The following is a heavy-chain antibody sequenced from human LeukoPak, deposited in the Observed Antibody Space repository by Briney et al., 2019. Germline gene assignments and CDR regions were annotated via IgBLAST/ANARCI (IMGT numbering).Heavy chain of an antibody. CDR2: MYYRGNT. CDR3: ARGRNYDILTGYYYYYYYMDV. J-gene: IGHJ6*03. Sequence: SETLSLTCTVSGGSISSITYYWGWIRQPPGKGLEGVGHMYYRGNTFYSPSLKSRVTISVDTSKNQFSLKLSSVTAADTAVYYCARGRNYDILTGYYYYYYYMDVWGKGTTVTVSS. D-gene: IGHD3-9*01. V-gene: IGHV4-39*07. CDR1: GGSISSITYY.